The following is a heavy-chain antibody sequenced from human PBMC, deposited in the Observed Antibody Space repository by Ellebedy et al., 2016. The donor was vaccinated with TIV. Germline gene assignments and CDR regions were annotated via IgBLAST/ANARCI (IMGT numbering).Heavy chain of an antibody. J-gene: IGHJ4*02. CDR2: AFYSGST. V-gene: IGHV4-59*01. Sequence: MPSETLSLTCTVSGGSIRNYYWSWIRQPPGKGLDWIGYAFYSGSTKSNPSLKSRVTISVDTSKNQFSLKLNSVTAADTAVYYCARGAPFPYYFDSWGQGLLVTVSS. CDR1: GGSIRNYY. CDR3: ARGAPFPYYFDS.